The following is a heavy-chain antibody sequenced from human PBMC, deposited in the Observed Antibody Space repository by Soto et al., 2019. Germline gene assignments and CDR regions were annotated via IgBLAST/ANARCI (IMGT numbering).Heavy chain of an antibody. CDR3: THKGGRGAGMDV. Sequence: QITVKESGPTLVKPTQTLTLTCTFSGFSLSNSGVGVAWIRQPPGKALEWLALIYWDDAEGYSPSMRSRLTITKETPKNQVVLTLTNVDPVDTATDFCTHKGGRGAGMDVWGQGTTVTVSS. D-gene: IGHD2-15*01. CDR1: GFSLSNSGVG. CDR2: IYWDDAE. J-gene: IGHJ6*02. V-gene: IGHV2-5*02.